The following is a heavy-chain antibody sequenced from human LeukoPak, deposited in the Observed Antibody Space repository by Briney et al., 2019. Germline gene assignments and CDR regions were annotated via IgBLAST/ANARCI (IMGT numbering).Heavy chain of an antibody. CDR2: ISYDGSNK. J-gene: IGHJ6*02. V-gene: IGHV3-30*18. CDR3: AKGGGGYDYYYYGMDV. Sequence: PGGSLRLSCAASGFTFSSYGMHWVRQAPGKGLEWVAVISYDGSNKYYADSVKGRFTISRDNSKNTLYPQMNSLKAEDTAVYYCAKGGGGYDYYYYGMDVWGQGTTVTVS. CDR1: GFTFSSYG. D-gene: IGHD5-12*01.